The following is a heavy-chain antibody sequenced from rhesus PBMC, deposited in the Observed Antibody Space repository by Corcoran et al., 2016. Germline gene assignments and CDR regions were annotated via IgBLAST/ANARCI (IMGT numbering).Heavy chain of an antibody. D-gene: IGHD4-23*01. Sequence: EVQLVESGGGLVQPGGSLRLSCAASGFTFSNYYMHWVRQAQGKGLEWGGLKRNKAKSYTTEYAAEVKGRFTISRDDSKNKLYLQMSSLKTEDTAVYYCTDEYSEHWGQGVLVTVSS. J-gene: IGHJ4*01. CDR1: GFTFSNYY. V-gene: IGHV3-13*01. CDR2: KRNKAKSYTT. CDR3: TDEYSEH.